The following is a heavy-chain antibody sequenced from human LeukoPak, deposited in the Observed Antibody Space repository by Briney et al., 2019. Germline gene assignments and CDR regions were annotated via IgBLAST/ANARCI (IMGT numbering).Heavy chain of an antibody. CDR1: GFTLDYYS. V-gene: IGHV3-43*01. J-gene: IGHJ4*02. Sequence: GGSLRLSCAASGFTLDYYSMHWVRQAPGKGLEWVSLITWDGGGTYYADSVKGRFTISRDNSKNALYLQMNSLTTEDTALYYCAKDDEGFFAGWGQGTLVTVSS. CDR2: ITWDGGGT. D-gene: IGHD3-3*01. CDR3: AKDDEGFFAG.